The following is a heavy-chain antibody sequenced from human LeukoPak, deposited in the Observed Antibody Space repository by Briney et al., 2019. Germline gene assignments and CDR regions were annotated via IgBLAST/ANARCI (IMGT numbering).Heavy chain of an antibody. CDR2: IIPILGIA. CDR1: GGTFSSYA. D-gene: IGHD3-10*01. CDR3: ARSRYGSGSYSSYF. J-gene: IGHJ4*02. Sequence: ASVKVSCKASGGTFSSYAISWVRQAPGQGLEWMGRIIPILGIANYAQKFQGRVTITADKSTSTAYMELSSLRSEETAVYYCARSRYGSGSYSSYFWGQGTLVTVSS. V-gene: IGHV1-69*04.